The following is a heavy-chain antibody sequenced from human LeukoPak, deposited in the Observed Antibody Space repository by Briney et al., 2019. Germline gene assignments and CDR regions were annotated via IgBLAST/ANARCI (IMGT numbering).Heavy chain of an antibody. V-gene: IGHV3-30*02. J-gene: IGHJ6*03. CDR2: IRSDGSTT. CDR3: AREGGRHCSGGRCLWIQSYMDV. CDR1: GFRFTDYD. D-gene: IGHD2-15*01. Sequence: GGSLRLSCAASGFRFTDYDMQWVRQAPGKGLEWVAFIRSDGSTTHYSDSVKGRFTISRDDSKNTIYLQMHRLRDEDTAIYYCAREGGRHCSGGRCLWIQSYMDVWGKGATVIISS.